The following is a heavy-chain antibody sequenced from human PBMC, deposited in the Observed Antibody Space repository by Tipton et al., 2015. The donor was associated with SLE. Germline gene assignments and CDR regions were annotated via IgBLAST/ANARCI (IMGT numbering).Heavy chain of an antibody. CDR2: IHHDGSEK. V-gene: IGHV3-7*01. J-gene: IGHJ4*02. Sequence: GSLRLSCEASGFTFSNYWMSWVRQAPGKGLEWVASIHHDGSEKRYVDSVKGRFAISRDNAKDSLYLQMNSLRAEDTAVYYCARDPYSGYAGGWYDWGQGTRVNVSS. D-gene: IGHD5-12*01. CDR1: GFTFSNYW. CDR3: ARDPYSGYAGGWYD.